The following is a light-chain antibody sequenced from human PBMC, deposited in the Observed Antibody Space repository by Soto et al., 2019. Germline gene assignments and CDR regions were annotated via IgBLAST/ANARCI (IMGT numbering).Light chain of an antibody. CDR2: GAS. CDR1: QSVSSSY. CDR3: QQYGSSST. V-gene: IGKV3-20*01. J-gene: IGKJ4*01. Sequence: EIVLTQSPGTLSLSPGERATLSCRASQSVSSSYLAWYQQKPGQAPRLLIYGASSRATGIPDRFSGSGSATDFTLTISRLEPEDFAVYYCQQYGSSSTFGGGTKVEIK.